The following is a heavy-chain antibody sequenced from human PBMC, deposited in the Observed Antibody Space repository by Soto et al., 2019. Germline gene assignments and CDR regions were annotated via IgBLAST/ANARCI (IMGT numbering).Heavy chain of an antibody. J-gene: IGHJ4*02. CDR3: ARGLEVFGEFDFDY. CDR2: IIPIFGTA. D-gene: IGHD3-10*01. Sequence: QVQLVQSGAEVKKRGSSVKVSCKASGGTFSSYAISWVRQAPGQGREWMGGIIPIFGTANYAQKFQGRVTITADESTSTAYMELSSLRSEDTAVYYCARGLEVFGEFDFDYWGQGTLVTVSS. V-gene: IGHV1-69*01. CDR1: GGTFSSYA.